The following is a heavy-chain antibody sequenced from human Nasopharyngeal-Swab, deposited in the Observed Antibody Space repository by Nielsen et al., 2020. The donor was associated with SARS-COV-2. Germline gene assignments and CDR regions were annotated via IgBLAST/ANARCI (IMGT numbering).Heavy chain of an antibody. CDR1: GYSISSGYY. V-gene: IGHV4-38-2*02. J-gene: IGHJ5*02. Sequence: LRLSCTVSGYSISSGYYWGWIRQPPGKGLEWIGSIYHSGSTYYNPSLKSRVTISVDTSKNQFSLKLSSVTAADTAVYYCARDGVIWFGEMGHNWFDPWGQGTLVTVSS. CDR3: ARDGVIWFGEMGHNWFDP. CDR2: IYHSGST. D-gene: IGHD3-10*01.